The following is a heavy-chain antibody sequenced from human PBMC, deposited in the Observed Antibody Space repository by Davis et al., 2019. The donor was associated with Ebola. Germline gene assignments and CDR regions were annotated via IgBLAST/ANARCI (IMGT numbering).Heavy chain of an antibody. J-gene: IGHJ4*02. V-gene: IGHV1-69*13. Sequence: SVKVSCKASGYTFTSYAISWVRQAPGQGLEWMGGIIPIFGTANYAQKFQGRVTITADESTSTAYMELSSLRSEDTAVYYCARIASSSSWYSLGYWGQGTLVTVSS. CDR1: GYTFTSYA. D-gene: IGHD6-13*01. CDR2: IIPIFGTA. CDR3: ARIASSSSWYSLGY.